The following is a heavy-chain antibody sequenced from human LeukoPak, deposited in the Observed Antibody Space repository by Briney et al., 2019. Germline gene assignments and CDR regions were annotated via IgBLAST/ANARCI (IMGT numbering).Heavy chain of an antibody. J-gene: IGHJ5*02. Sequence: GGSLRLSCAASGFTFSSYERNWVRQAPGKGLEWVSYISSSGSTIYYADSVKGRFTISRDNAKNSLSLQMNSLRAEDTAVYYCARDVDRRDDPWGQGILVTVSS. D-gene: IGHD3-9*01. V-gene: IGHV3-48*03. CDR3: ARDVDRRDDP. CDR1: GFTFSSYE. CDR2: ISSSGSTI.